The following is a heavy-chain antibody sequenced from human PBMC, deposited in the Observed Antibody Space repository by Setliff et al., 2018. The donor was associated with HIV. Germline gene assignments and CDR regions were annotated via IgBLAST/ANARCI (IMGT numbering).Heavy chain of an antibody. V-gene: IGHV3-15*01. CDR3: ATDNGPSYSMDI. J-gene: IGHJ6*02. D-gene: IGHD2-21*01. CDR1: GFTFNSAW. Sequence: GESLRLSCVASGFTFNSAWTNWVRQAPGKGLEWLGRIKKSSDGGKTDDASPVKGRFTISRDDSKNTLYLQMNSLKIEDTAVYFCATDNGPSYSMDIWGQGTT. CDR2: IKKSSDGGKT.